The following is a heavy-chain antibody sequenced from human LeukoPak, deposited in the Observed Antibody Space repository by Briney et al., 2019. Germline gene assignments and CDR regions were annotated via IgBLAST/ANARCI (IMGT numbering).Heavy chain of an antibody. CDR3: ARDKGGYSYGLGYYYGMDV. Sequence: VASVKVSCKASGYTFTSYYMHWVRQAPGQGLEWMGIINPSGGSTSYAQKFQGRVTMTRDTSTSIVYMELSSLRSEDTAVYYCARDKGGYSYGLGYYYGMDVWGQGTTVTVSS. V-gene: IGHV1-46*01. CDR2: INPSGGST. CDR1: GYTFTSYY. D-gene: IGHD5-18*01. J-gene: IGHJ6*02.